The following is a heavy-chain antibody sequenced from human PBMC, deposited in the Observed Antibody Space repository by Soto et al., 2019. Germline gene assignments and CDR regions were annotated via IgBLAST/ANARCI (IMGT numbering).Heavy chain of an antibody. CDR3: ARGYQPLPYYYYYYGMAV. V-gene: IGHV1-18*01. J-gene: IGHJ6*02. CDR2: ISAYNGNT. D-gene: IGHD2-2*01. Sequence: QVQLVQSGAEVKKPGASVKVSCKASGYTFTSYGISWVRQAPGQGLEWMGWISAYNGNTNYAQKLQGRVTMTTDTSTSTAYMELRSLRSDAAAVYYCARGYQPLPYYYYYYGMAVWGQGTTVTVSS. CDR1: GYTFTSYG.